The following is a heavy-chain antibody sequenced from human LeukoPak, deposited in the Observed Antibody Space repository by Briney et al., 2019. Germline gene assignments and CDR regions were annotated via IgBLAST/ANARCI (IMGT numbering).Heavy chain of an antibody. CDR1: GYTFTGYY. CDR2: INPNSGGT. Sequence: GASVKVSCKASGYTFTGYYMHWVRQAPGQGLEWMGWINPNSGGTNYAQKFQGRVTMTRDTSISTAYMELSRLRSDDTAMYYCARSILITMVRGVIDYWGQGTLVTVSS. V-gene: IGHV1-2*02. J-gene: IGHJ4*02. CDR3: ARSILITMVRGVIDY. D-gene: IGHD3-10*01.